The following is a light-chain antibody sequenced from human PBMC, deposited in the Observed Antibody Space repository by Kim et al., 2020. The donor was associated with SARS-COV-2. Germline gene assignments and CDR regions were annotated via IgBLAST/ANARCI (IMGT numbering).Light chain of an antibody. CDR3: QQSYSTPVT. V-gene: IGKV1-39*01. CDR1: QSISNY. J-gene: IGKJ3*01. Sequence: DIQMTQSPSSLSASVGDRVTITCRASQSISNYLNWYQQKPGRAPKVLIYAASSLQSGVPSGFSGSGSGTDFTLTISSLQPEDFATYYCQQSYSTPVTFGPGTKVDIK. CDR2: AAS.